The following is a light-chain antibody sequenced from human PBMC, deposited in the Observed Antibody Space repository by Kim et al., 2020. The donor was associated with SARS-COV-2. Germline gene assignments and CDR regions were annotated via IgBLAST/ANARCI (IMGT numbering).Light chain of an antibody. CDR2: GAS. J-gene: IGKJ1*01. Sequence: EIVLTQSPGTLSLSPGERATLSCRASQTVTSNYLSWYQQKPGQAPRLLIYGASSRATGIPDRFSGSGSGTDVTLTISRLEPEDFAVYYCQQYGRSPATFGQGTKVDIK. CDR3: QQYGRSPAT. V-gene: IGKV3-20*01. CDR1: QTVTSNY.